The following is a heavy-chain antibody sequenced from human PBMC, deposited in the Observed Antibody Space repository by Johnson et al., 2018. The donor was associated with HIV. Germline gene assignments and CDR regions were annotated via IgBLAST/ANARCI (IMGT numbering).Heavy chain of an antibody. D-gene: IGHD2-2*01. CDR3: VRTLKYCSSTTCSDAFDI. Sequence: VQLVESGGGLVQPGRSLRLSCAASGFTFDDYAMHWVRQAPGKGLEWVSGISWTSGSIGYADSVKGRFTISRDNAKNSLYLQMNSLRAEDTAVYYCVRTLKYCSSTTCSDAFDIWGQGTMVTVSS. CDR1: GFTFDDYA. V-gene: IGHV3-9*01. J-gene: IGHJ3*02. CDR2: ISWTSGSI.